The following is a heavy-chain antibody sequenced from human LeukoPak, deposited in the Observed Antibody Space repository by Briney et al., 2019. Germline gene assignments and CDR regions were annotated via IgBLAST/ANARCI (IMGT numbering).Heavy chain of an antibody. CDR1: GFTFSRYW. CDR3: ARDVGRGFDY. D-gene: IGHD3-10*01. J-gene: IGHJ4*02. CDR2: VNEGGSDK. Sequence: GGSLRLSCAASGFTFSRYWMTWVRQDPGKGLEWVANVNEGGSDKYYVGSVKGRFTISRDNAKNSLYLQMNSLRVEDTAVYYCARDVGRGFDYWGQGTLVTVSS. V-gene: IGHV3-7*01.